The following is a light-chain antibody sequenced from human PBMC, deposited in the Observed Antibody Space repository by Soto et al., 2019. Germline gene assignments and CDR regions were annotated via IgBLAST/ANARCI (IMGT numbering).Light chain of an antibody. V-gene: IGLV2-14*01. CDR3: SSYTSSTWV. CDR1: SSDVGGYNY. Sequence: VLTQPASVSGSPGQSITISCTGTSSDVGGYNYVSWYQQHPGKAPKLMIYDVSNRPSGVSNRFSGSKSGNTASLTISGLQAEDEADYYCSSYTSSTWVFGTGTKVTVL. J-gene: IGLJ1*01. CDR2: DVS.